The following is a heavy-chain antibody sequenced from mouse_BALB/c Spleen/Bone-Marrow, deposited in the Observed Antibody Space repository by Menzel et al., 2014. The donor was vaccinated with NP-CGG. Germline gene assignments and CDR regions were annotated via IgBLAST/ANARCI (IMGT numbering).Heavy chain of an antibody. D-gene: IGHD1-2*01. J-gene: IGHJ2*01. CDR3: TNYGYD. Sequence: QVQLQQSGAELVRPGASVKLSCKASGYTFTSYCMHWVKLRPGQGFEWIGEINPSNGDTNYNEKFKRKATLTVDKSSSTVYMQLSSLTSEDSAVYYCTNYGYDWGQGTTLTVSS. CDR1: GYTFTSYC. V-gene: IGHV1S16*01. CDR2: INPSNGDT.